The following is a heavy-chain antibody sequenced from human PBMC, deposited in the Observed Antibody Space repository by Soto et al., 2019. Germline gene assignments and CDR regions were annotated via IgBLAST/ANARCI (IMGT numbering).Heavy chain of an antibody. V-gene: IGHV1-46*01. CDR2: INPSGGRT. D-gene: IGHD6-19*01. CDR3: ARDVSSGRYGFDY. J-gene: IGHJ4*02. Sequence: ASVKVSCKASGYTFTSYYIQWVRQAPGQGLEWMGIINPSGGRTNYAQKFQGRVTMTRDTSTSTVYMEMSSLRSEDTAVYYCARDVSSGRYGFDYWGQGTLVTVSS. CDR1: GYTFTSYY.